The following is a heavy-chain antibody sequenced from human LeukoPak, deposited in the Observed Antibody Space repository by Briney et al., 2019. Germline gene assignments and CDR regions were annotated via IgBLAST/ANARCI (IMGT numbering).Heavy chain of an antibody. V-gene: IGHV1-69*05. D-gene: IGHD6-13*01. CDR1: GGTFSSYA. Sequence: SVKVSCKASGGTFSSYAISWVRQAPGQGLEWMGGIIPIFGTANYAQKFQGRVTITTDESTSTAYMELSSLRSEDTAVYYCAKYFGQQPDDVFDIWGQGTMVTVSS. CDR2: IIPIFGTA. CDR3: AKYFGQQPDDVFDI. J-gene: IGHJ3*02.